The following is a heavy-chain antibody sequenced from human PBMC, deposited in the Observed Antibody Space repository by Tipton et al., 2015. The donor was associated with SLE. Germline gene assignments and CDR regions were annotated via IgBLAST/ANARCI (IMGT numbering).Heavy chain of an antibody. V-gene: IGHV4-59*13. CDR1: GGSISSYS. D-gene: IGHD3-10*01. J-gene: IGHJ4*02. Sequence: TLSLTCTVSGGSISSYSWTWIRQSPGKGLEWIGYIYDSGSANYNPSLKSRVTISLDTSKNQVSLNLHSVTAADTAVYFCARGRDYYGFFDSWGQGTLVTVSS. CDR2: IYDSGSA. CDR3: ARGRDYYGFFDS.